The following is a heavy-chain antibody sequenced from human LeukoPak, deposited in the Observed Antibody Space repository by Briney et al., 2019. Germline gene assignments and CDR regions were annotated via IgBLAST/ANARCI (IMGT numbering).Heavy chain of an antibody. CDR3: AREGGSIVRGVTHAFDI. D-gene: IGHD3-10*01. J-gene: IGHJ3*02. CDR1: GYTFTSYG. V-gene: IGHV1-18*01. CDR2: ISAYNGNT. Sequence: ASVKVSCKASGYTFTSYGISWVRQAPGQGLEWMGWISAYNGNTNYAQKLQGRVTMTTDTSTSTAYMELRSLGSDDTAVYYCAREGGSIVRGVTHAFDIWGQGTMVTVSS.